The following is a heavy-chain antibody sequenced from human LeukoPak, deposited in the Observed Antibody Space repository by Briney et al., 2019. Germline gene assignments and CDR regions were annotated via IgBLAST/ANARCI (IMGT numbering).Heavy chain of an antibody. D-gene: IGHD3-10*01. Sequence: NPSETLSLTCAVYGGSLSNYYWSWIRQPPGKGLEWIGEINHSGSTKYNPSLKSRVTISVDMSKNQFSLELSSVTAADMAVYYYARGPASGSTFAWFDPWGQGTLVTVSS. J-gene: IGHJ5*02. CDR1: GGSLSNYY. CDR3: ARGPASGSTFAWFDP. CDR2: INHSGST. V-gene: IGHV4-34*01.